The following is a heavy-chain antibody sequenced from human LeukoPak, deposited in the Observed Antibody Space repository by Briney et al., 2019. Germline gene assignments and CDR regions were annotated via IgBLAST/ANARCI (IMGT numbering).Heavy chain of an antibody. Sequence: GGSLRLSCAASGFTFSCYWMSWVRQAPGKGLEWVANIKQDGSEKYYVDSVKGRFTISRDNAKNSLYLQMNSLRAEDTTVYYWARYSTGIAAAGGDYWGQGNLVTVSS. D-gene: IGHD6-13*01. CDR2: IKQDGSEK. J-gene: IGHJ4*02. CDR1: GFTFSCYW. V-gene: IGHV3-7*01. CDR3: ARYSTGIAAAGGDY.